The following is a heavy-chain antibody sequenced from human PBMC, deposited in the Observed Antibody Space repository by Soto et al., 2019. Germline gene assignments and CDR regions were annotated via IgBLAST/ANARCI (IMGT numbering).Heavy chain of an antibody. V-gene: IGHV1-46*01. CDR2: INPSSGVS. CDR3: ARGLEVFQLLAPFVY. J-gene: IGHJ4*02. CDR1: GYTFSNYC. Sequence: GASVKVSCKASGYTFSNYCMNWVRQAPGQGLEWMGIINPSSGVSRNAQKFQGRVTMTRDTSTSTVYMELSSLRSEDTAMYYCARGLEVFQLLAPFVYWGQGTLVTVSS. D-gene: IGHD2-2*01.